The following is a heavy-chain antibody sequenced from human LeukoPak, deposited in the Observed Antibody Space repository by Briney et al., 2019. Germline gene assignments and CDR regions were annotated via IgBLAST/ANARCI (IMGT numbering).Heavy chain of an antibody. Sequence: PSETLSLTCTVSGGSISSGDYYWSWIRQPPGKGLEWIGYIYYSGSTYYNPSLKSRVTISVDTSKNQFSLKLSSVTAADTAVYYCARQLRGRLLYFDYWGQGTLVTVSS. CDR1: GGSISSGDYY. J-gene: IGHJ4*02. V-gene: IGHV4-30-4*08. D-gene: IGHD2-21*02. CDR2: IYYSGST. CDR3: ARQLRGRLLYFDY.